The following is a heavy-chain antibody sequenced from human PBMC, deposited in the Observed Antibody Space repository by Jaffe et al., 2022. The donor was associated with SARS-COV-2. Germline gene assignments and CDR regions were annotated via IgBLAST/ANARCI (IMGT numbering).Heavy chain of an antibody. V-gene: IGHV1-3*01. CDR3: ARDQYVWGSPSPFDI. Sequence: QVQLVQSGAEMKKPGASVKISCKASGYIFTSYTMHWVRQAPGQRLEWMGSINADNGNTGYSQNFQDRVTITRDSSATTAYMELGSLRSEDTAVYYCARDQYVWGSPSPFDIWGQGTMVTVSS. CDR1: GYIFTSYT. J-gene: IGHJ3*02. CDR2: INADNGNT. D-gene: IGHD3-16*01.